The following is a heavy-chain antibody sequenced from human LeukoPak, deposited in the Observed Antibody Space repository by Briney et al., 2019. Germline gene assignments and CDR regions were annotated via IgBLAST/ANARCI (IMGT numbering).Heavy chain of an antibody. J-gene: IGHJ4*02. CDR2: IIPIFGTA. CDR1: GGTFTSYA. D-gene: IGHD4-11*01. Sequence: ASVTVSCTASGGTFTSYAISWVRQAPGQGLEWMGGIIPIFGTANYAHKFQGRVTITTDESTSTAYMELSSLRSEDTAVYYCERGVTFLDYWGQGTLVTVSS. V-gene: IGHV1-69*05. CDR3: ERGVTFLDY.